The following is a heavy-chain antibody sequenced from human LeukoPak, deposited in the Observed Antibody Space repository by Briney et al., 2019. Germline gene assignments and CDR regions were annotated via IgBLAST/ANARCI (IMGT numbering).Heavy chain of an antibody. D-gene: IGHD6-19*01. CDR1: GLIFSDFY. Sequence: GGSLRLSCAVSGLIFSDFYMSWIRQAPGKGLEWISYISGSGSNVYYVDSVKGRLIISRDNAKNSLYLQMNSLRAEDTAVYYCARAEQWLATVTWGQGTLVTVSS. J-gene: IGHJ4*02. V-gene: IGHV3-11*04. CDR2: ISGSGSNV. CDR3: ARAEQWLATVT.